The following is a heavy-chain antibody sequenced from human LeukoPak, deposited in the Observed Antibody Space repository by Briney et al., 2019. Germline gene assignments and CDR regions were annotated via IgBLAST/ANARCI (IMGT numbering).Heavy chain of an antibody. CDR1: GGSISSYY. CDR2: IYYSGST. Sequence: PSETLSLTCTVSGGSISSYYWGWIRQPPGKGLEWIGSIYYSGSTYYNPSLKSRVTISVDTSKNQFSLKLSSVTAADTAVYYCARGRQYYYDSSGYFPFDYWGQGTLVTVSS. CDR3: ARGRQYYYDSSGYFPFDY. D-gene: IGHD3-22*01. V-gene: IGHV4-39*07. J-gene: IGHJ4*02.